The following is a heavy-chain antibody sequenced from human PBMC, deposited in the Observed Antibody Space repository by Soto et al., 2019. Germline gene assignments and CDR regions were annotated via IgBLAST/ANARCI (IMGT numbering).Heavy chain of an antibody. CDR1: GFTFRSYG. CDR3: AGWNYEY. D-gene: IGHD1-7*01. V-gene: IGHV3-23*01. J-gene: IGHJ4*02. CDR2: ISQSAGGNT. Sequence: WVSLRLSCAASGFTFRSYGMMWVRQAPGKGLEWVSAISQSAGGNTYYADSVKGRFTISRDDSKNTLYLQMDILRPEDTVQYYCAGWNYEYWEQGTQVTVSS.